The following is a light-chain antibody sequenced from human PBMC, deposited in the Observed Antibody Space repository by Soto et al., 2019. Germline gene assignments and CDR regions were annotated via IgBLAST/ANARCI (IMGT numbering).Light chain of an antibody. CDR3: QQSYSTPT. J-gene: IGKJ5*01. CDR1: QSISSY. Sequence: DIHMTQSPSSLSASVGDRVTITCRASQSISSYLNWYQQKPGKAPKLLIYAASSLQSGVPSRFSGSGSGTDFTLTISSLRPEDFATYYCQQSYSTPTFGQGTRLEIK. CDR2: AAS. V-gene: IGKV1-39*01.